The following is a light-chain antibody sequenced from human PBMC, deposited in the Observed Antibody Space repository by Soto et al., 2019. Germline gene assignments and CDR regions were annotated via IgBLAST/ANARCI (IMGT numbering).Light chain of an antibody. CDR2: PAS. J-gene: IGKJ2*02. CDR3: QQSYSTSWT. Sequence: DIQMTQSPSSLSASVGDRVTITCRASESISSYLNWYQQKPGKAPKLLIYPASSLQSGVPSRFSGSGCGTAFTLTIRSPQPEDFATYYCQQSYSTSWTFGQGTKLDIK. V-gene: IGKV1-39*01. CDR1: ESISSY.